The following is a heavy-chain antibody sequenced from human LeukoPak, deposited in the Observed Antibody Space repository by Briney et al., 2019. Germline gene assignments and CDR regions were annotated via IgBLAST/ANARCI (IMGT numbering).Heavy chain of an antibody. Sequence: ASVKVSCKASGYTFTGYYMHWVRQAPGQGLAWMGWINPNSGGTNYAQKFQGRVTMTRDTSISTAYMELSRLRSDDTAVYYCARGVRQWLVRDWFDPWGQGTLVTVSS. CDR2: INPNSGGT. D-gene: IGHD6-19*01. CDR3: ARGVRQWLVRDWFDP. CDR1: GYTFTGYY. J-gene: IGHJ5*02. V-gene: IGHV1-2*02.